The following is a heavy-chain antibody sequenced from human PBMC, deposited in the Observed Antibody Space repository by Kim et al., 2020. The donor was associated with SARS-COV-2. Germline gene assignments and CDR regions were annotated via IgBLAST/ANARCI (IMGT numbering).Heavy chain of an antibody. Sequence: SETLSLTCAVYGGSFSGYYWSWIRQPPGKGLEWIGEINHSGSTNYNPSLKSRVTISVDTSKNQFSLKLSSVTAADTAVYYCARGGKYYYGSGSAFGFDPWGQGTLVTVSS. CDR3: ARGGKYYYGSGSAFGFDP. CDR2: INHSGST. CDR1: GGSFSGYY. J-gene: IGHJ5*02. V-gene: IGHV4-34*01. D-gene: IGHD3-10*01.